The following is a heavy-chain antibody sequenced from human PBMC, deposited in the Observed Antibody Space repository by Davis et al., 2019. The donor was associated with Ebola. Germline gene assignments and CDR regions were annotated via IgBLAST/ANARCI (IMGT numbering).Heavy chain of an antibody. CDR2: TYYTSKWHN. D-gene: IGHD5-18*01. CDR3: ARGWLRGGLDV. V-gene: IGHV6-1*01. Sequence: HSQTLSLTCAISGDSVSSAGWNWITPSPSRGLEWLVRTYYTSKWHNDYAVSVKSRITIKPDTSKNQFSLHLNSVTPEDTALYYCARGWLRGGLDVWGEGTTVTVSS. CDR1: GDSVSSAG. J-gene: IGHJ6*04.